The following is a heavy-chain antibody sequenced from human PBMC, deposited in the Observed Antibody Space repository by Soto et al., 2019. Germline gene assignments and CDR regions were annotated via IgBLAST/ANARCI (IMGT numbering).Heavy chain of an antibody. V-gene: IGHV3-23*01. D-gene: IGHD3-9*01. Sequence: EVQLLESGGGLVQPGGSLRLSCAASGFTFSSYAMSWVRQAPGKGLEWVSAISGSGGSTYYADSVKGRFTISRDNSKNTLYVQMNSLRAEDTAVYYCAKGHLLLRYFKQWGQGTLVTVSS. CDR1: GFTFSSYA. CDR3: AKGHLLLRYFKQ. J-gene: IGHJ4*02. CDR2: ISGSGGST.